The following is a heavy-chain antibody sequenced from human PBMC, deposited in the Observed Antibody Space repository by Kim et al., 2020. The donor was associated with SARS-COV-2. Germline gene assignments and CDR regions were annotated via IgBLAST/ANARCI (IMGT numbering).Heavy chain of an antibody. CDR2: ISGSGGST. D-gene: IGHD6-19*01. Sequence: GGSLRLSCAASGFTFSSYVMSWVRQAPGKGLEWVSAISGSGGSTYYADSEKGRLTNSRDNSKNTMYLQMNSLRAEETAEYFCAKGVAGNTDYCGQGTLATVSS. V-gene: IGHV3-23*01. CDR3: AKGVAGNTDY. J-gene: IGHJ4*02. CDR1: GFTFSSYV.